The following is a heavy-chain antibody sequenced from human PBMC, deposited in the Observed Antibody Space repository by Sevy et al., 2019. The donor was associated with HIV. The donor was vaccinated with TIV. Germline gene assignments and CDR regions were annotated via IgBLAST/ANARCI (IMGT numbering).Heavy chain of an antibody. J-gene: IGHJ3*01. CDR3: ARADNIGWSTLDAFDL. Sequence: ASVKVSCKASGYTFTGHYMHWVRQAPGQGLEWMGRINPKSGDTNYAQKFQGRVTLTRDTSIFTAYMELSSLRSDDTAVYYCARADNIGWSTLDAFDLWGQGTMVTVSS. D-gene: IGHD6-19*01. V-gene: IGHV1-2*06. CDR2: INPKSGDT. CDR1: GYTFTGHY.